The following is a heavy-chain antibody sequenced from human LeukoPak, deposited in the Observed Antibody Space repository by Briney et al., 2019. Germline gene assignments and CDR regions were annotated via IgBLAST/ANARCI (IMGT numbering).Heavy chain of an antibody. J-gene: IGHJ6*02. V-gene: IGHV3-23*01. Sequence: PGGSLRLSCAASGFTFSSYAMSWVRQAPGKGLEWVSAISGSGGSTYHADSVKGRFTISRDNSKNTLYLQMNSLRAEDTAVYYCAKDAAYYDAYYYGMDVWGQGTTVTVSS. CDR3: AKDAAYYDAYYYGMDV. D-gene: IGHD3-22*01. CDR2: ISGSGGST. CDR1: GFTFSSYA.